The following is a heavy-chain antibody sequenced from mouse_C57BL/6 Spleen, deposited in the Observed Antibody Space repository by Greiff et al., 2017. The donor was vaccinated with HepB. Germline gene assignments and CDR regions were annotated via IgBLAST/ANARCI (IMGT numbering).Heavy chain of an antibody. CDR2: IYPGDGDT. CDR3: ARGAYFDYYAMDY. J-gene: IGHJ4*01. D-gene: IGHD2-4*01. CDR1: GYAFSSSW. V-gene: IGHV1-82*01. Sequence: QVQLQQSGPELVKPGASVKISCKASGYAFSSSWMNWVKQRPGKGLEWIGRIYPGDGDTNYNGKFMGKATLTADKSSSTAYMQLSSLTSEDSAVYFCARGAYFDYYAMDYWGQGTSVTVSS.